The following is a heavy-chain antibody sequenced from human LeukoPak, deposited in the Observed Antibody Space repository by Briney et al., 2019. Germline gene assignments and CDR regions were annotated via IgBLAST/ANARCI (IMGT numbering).Heavy chain of an antibody. CDR2: INHSGST. CDR1: GGSFSGYY. V-gene: IGHV4-34*01. CDR3: ARDRGRNCYFDL. Sequence: SETLSLTCALYGGSFSGYYWSWIRHPPGKRLEWIGEINHSGSTNYTPPLKSRDTISVDTSKKQFSLNLRSLTAAHTPVCYCARDRGRNCYFDLWRRGTLVTVPS. J-gene: IGHJ2*01.